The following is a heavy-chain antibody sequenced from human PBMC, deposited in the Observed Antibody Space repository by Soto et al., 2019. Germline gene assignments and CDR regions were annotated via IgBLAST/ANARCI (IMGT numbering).Heavy chain of an antibody. J-gene: IGHJ4*02. CDR2: IWYDGSNK. D-gene: IGHD6-13*01. CDR1: GFTFSSYG. Sequence: GGSLRLSCAASGFTFSSYGMHCVRQAPGKGLEWVAVIWYDGSNKYYADSVKGRFTISRDNSKNTLYLQMNSLRAEDTAVYYCARGGYSSSWYSYYFDYPGQGPLVTLSS. CDR3: ARGGYSSSWYSYYFDY. V-gene: IGHV3-33*01.